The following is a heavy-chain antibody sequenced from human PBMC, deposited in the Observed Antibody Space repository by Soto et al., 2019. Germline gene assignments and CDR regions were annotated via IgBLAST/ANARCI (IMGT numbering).Heavy chain of an antibody. CDR1: GFTVSSNY. D-gene: IGHD2-15*01. CDR3: ARWVELLIFDY. V-gene: IGHV3-53*04. Sequence: EVQLVESGGGLVQPGGSLRLSCAASGFTVSSNYMSWVRQAPGKGLEWVSVIYSGGSTYYADSVKGRFTISRHNSKNTLYLQMNGLRAEDTAVYYCARWVELLIFDYWGHGTLVTVSS. J-gene: IGHJ4*01. CDR2: IYSGGST.